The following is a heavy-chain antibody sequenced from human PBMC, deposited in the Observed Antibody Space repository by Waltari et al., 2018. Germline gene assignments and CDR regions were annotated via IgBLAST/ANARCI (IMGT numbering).Heavy chain of an antibody. J-gene: IGHJ5*02. CDR1: GYSISSGYY. CDR3: ARRGGHGSGSYYNL. V-gene: IGHV4-38-2*01. D-gene: IGHD3-10*01. CDR2: IYHSGRT. Sequence: QVQLQESGPGLVKPSETLSLTCAVSGYSISSGYYWGWIRQPPGKGLEWIGSIYHSGRTYYNPSLKSRVTISVDTSKNQFSRKLSSVTAADTAVYYCARRGGHGSGSYYNLWGQGTLVTVSS.